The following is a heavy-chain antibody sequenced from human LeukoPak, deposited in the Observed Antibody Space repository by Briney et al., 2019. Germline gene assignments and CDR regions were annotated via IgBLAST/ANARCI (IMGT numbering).Heavy chain of an antibody. Sequence: SETPSLTCTVSGGSISSSSYYWGWIRQPPGKGLEWIGNIYYSGSTYFNPSLKSRVTISVDTSKNQFSLKLSAVAAADTAVYYCASVRRGFGESSKYYSYYYMDVWGIGTTVTISS. V-gene: IGHV4-39*01. CDR3: ASVRRGFGESSKYYSYYYMDV. J-gene: IGHJ6*03. CDR1: GGSISSSSYY. D-gene: IGHD3-10*01. CDR2: IYYSGST.